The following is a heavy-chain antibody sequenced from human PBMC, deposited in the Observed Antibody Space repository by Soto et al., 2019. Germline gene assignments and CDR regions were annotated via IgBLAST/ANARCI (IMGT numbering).Heavy chain of an antibody. D-gene: IGHD3-10*01. CDR1: GFTFSSYA. CDR2: ISYDGSNK. J-gene: IGHJ6*02. Sequence: GGSLRLSCAASGFTFSSYAMHWVRQAPGKGLEWVAVISYDGSNKYYVDSVKGRFTISRDNSKNTLYLQMNSLRAEDTAVYYCARGGLLLWFGELLSSYYYYYGMDVWGQGTTVTVSS. CDR3: ARGGLLLWFGELLSSYYYYYGMDV. V-gene: IGHV3-30-3*01.